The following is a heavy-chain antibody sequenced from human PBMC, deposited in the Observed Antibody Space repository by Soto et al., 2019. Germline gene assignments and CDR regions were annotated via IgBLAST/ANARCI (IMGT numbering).Heavy chain of an antibody. CDR1: GYTVTDYY. J-gene: IGHJ6*02. V-gene: IGHV1-2*02. CDR3: AREHYGMAV. Sequence: QVQLVQSGAEVKKPGASVIVSCKASGYTVTDYYVHWVRQAPGQGLEWMGWINPNSGGTNYAQKFQGRVTMTRDTSISTAYMELSRLKSDDTAVYYCAREHYGMAVWGQGTTVTVSS. CDR2: INPNSGGT.